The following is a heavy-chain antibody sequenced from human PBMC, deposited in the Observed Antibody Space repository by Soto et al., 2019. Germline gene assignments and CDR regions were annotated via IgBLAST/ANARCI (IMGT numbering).Heavy chain of an antibody. J-gene: IGHJ5*02. D-gene: IGHD6-19*01. CDR2: IIPKFGTT. CDR3: ARGDSNSTGWYIWFDP. Sequence: QVQLVQSGAEVKKPGSSVKVSCKASGGTFSTYPINWVRQAPGQGLEYMGGIIPKFGTTNYAQKFRGTVTITADESTSTDYMELNNLRSEDTAVYYCARGDSNSTGWYIWFDPWGQGTLVTVSS. CDR1: GGTFSTYP. V-gene: IGHV1-69*01.